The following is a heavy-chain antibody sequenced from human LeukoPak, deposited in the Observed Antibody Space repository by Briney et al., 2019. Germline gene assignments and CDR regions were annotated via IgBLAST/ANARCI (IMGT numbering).Heavy chain of an antibody. Sequence: SVKVSCKASGGTFSSYAISWVRQAPGQGLEWMGGIIPIFGTANYAQKFQGRVTITTGESTSTAYMELSSLRSEDTAVYYCASSEIRITMVRGVICDYYYMDVWGKGTTVTVSS. J-gene: IGHJ6*03. CDR1: GGTFSSYA. CDR2: IIPIFGTA. D-gene: IGHD3-10*01. CDR3: ASSEIRITMVRGVICDYYYMDV. V-gene: IGHV1-69*05.